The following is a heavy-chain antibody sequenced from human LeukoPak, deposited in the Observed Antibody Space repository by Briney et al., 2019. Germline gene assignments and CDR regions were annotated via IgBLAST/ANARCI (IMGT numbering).Heavy chain of an antibody. CDR1: GGSISNYY. V-gene: IGHV4-59*01. CDR3: ARDHPPN. J-gene: IGHJ4*02. Sequence: ASETLSLTCTVSGGSISNYYWRWIRQPPGKGLEWIGYIYYSGSTNYNPALKSRVTISVDTSKNQFSLKLSSVTAADTAVYYCARDHPPNWGQGTLVTVSS. CDR2: IYYSGST.